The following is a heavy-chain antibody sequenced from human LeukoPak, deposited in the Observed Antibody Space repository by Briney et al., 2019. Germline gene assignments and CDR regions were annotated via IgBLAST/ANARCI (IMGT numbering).Heavy chain of an antibody. D-gene: IGHD6-13*01. CDR2: ISSNGGST. V-gene: IGHV3-64*01. CDR1: GFTFSSYA. J-gene: IGHJ4*02. CDR3: ARDGSSWSYFDY. Sequence: GGSLRLSCAASGFTFSSYAMHWVRQAQGKGLEYVSAISSNGGSTYYANSVKGRFTISRDNSKNTLYLQMGSLRAEDMAVYYCARDGSSWSYFDYWGQGTLVTVSS.